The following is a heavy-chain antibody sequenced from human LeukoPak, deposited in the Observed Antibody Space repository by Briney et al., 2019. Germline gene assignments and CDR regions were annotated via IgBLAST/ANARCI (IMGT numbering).Heavy chain of an antibody. Sequence: SETLSLTCTVSGGSISGHHWSWIRQPPGKGLEWIGYVYSRGNTNYNPSLKSRVTISADMSKNQVSLKLSSVIAADTAVYYCARRVVSAAPSTQSNWLDPWGQGALVTVSS. CDR3: ARRVVSAAPSTQSNWLDP. CDR1: GGSISGHH. CDR2: VYSRGNT. J-gene: IGHJ5*02. D-gene: IGHD2-15*01. V-gene: IGHV4-59*11.